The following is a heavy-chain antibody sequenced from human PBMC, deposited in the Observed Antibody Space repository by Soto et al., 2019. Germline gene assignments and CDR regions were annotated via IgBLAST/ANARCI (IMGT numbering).Heavy chain of an antibody. V-gene: IGHV3-23*01. Sequence: GGSLRLSCAASGFTFSSYAMSWVRQAPGKGLEWVSAISGSGGSTYYADSVKGRFTISRDNSKNTLYLQMNSLRAEDTAVYYCAKDREGYSSSWEIDYWGQGTLVTVSS. CDR3: AKDREGYSSSWEIDY. J-gene: IGHJ4*02. CDR2: ISGSGGST. D-gene: IGHD6-13*01. CDR1: GFTFSSYA.